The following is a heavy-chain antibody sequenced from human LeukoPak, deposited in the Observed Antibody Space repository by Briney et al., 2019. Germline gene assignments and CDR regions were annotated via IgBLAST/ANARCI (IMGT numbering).Heavy chain of an antibody. CDR3: AKDITIFGVFYYFDY. Sequence: PGGSLRLSCAASGFTFSSYGMHWVRQAPGKGLEWVAFIRCDGSNKYYADSVKGRFTISRDNSKNTLYLQMNSLRAEDTAVYYCAKDITIFGVFYYFDYWGQGTLVTVSS. V-gene: IGHV3-30*02. CDR2: IRCDGSNK. D-gene: IGHD3-3*01. CDR1: GFTFSSYG. J-gene: IGHJ4*02.